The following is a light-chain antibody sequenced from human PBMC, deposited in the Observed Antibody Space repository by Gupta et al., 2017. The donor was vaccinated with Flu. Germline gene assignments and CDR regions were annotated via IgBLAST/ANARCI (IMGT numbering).Light chain of an antibody. Sequence: GRRARITCSGETLPRKYAYWYQQKSGQNPLLVIYKDTGRPSGIPERFSGSSAGTIVTLTISGVQAEEEADYYCISADSSGNYGVFGGGTRLTVL. V-gene: IGLV3-16*01. CDR2: KDT. J-gene: IGLJ3*02. CDR1: TLPRKY. CDR3: ISADSSGNYGV.